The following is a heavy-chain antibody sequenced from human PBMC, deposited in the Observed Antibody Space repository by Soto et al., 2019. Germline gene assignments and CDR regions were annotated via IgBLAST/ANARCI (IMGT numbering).Heavy chain of an antibody. V-gene: IGHV4-39*01. CDR1: GGSFSSRSYY. J-gene: IGHJ4*02. Sequence: PSETLSLTCTVSGGSFSSRSYYWGWIRQPPGKGLEWIGSIYNSGSTYYNPSLKSRVTISVDTSKNQFSLKLSSVTAADTAVYFCARASHYGDSWDYWGQRTLVTVSS. CDR3: ARASHYGDSWDY. CDR2: IYNSGST. D-gene: IGHD4-17*01.